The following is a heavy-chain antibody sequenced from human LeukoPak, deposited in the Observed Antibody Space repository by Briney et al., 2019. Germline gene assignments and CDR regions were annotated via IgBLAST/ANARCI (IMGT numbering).Heavy chain of an antibody. CDR1: GFTFSSYA. CDR3: AKDVYGDYGGLVY. Sequence: PGGSLRLSCAASGFTFSSYAMRWVRQAPGKGLEWVSAISSSVSSTYYADSVKGRFSISRDNSKNTLYLQMNSLRAEDTAVYYCAKDVYGDYGGLVYWGQGTLVTVSS. J-gene: IGHJ4*02. D-gene: IGHD4-17*01. V-gene: IGHV3-23*01. CDR2: ISSSVSST.